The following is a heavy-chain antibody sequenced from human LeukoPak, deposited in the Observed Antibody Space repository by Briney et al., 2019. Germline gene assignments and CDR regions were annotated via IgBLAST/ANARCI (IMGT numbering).Heavy chain of an antibody. CDR1: GFTFSTFW. CDR3: ARGRYYGMDV. V-gene: IGHV3-74*03. Sequence: GGSLRLSCAASGFTFSTFWMHWVRQAPGRGLVWVSGINSDGSSTTYADSVKGRFTISRDNAKNTLYLQMNNLRAEDTAVYYCARGRYYGMDVWGQGTTVTVSS. CDR2: INSDGSST. J-gene: IGHJ6*02.